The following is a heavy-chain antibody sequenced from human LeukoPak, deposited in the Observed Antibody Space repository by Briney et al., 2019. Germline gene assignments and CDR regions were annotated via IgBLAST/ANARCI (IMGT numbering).Heavy chain of an antibody. J-gene: IGHJ4*02. D-gene: IGHD4-11*01. CDR1: GYTFTGYY. V-gene: IGHV1-2*02. CDR3: ARWMTTVITPDY. Sequence: ASVKVSCKASGYTFTGYYIHWVRQAPGQGFEWMGWINPDNGGTNYAQKFQGRVTMTRNTSISTAYMELSRLRSDDTAVYYCARWMTTVITPDYWGQGTLVTVSS. CDR2: INPDNGGT.